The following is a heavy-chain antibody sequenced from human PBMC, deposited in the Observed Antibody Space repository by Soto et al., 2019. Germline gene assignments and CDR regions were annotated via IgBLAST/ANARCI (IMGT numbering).Heavy chain of an antibody. D-gene: IGHD6-13*01. CDR3: AGWYVRPSYYYYGMDV. J-gene: IGHJ6*02. V-gene: IGHV1-8*01. Sequence: QVQLVQSGAEVTKPGASVKVSCKASGYTFTSYDINWVRQATGQGLEWMGWMKPNSGNTGYAQKFQGRVTMTRNTSISTAYMELSSLRSEDTAVYYRAGWYVRPSYYYYGMDVWGQGTTVTVSS. CDR2: MKPNSGNT. CDR1: GYTFTSYD.